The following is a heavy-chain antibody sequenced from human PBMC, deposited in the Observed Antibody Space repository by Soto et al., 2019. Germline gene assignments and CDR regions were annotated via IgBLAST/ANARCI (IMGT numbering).Heavy chain of an antibody. CDR1: GFTFSSYA. Sequence: GGSLRLSCAASGFTFSSYAMHWVRQAPGKGLEWVAVISYDGSNKYYADSVKGRFTISRDNSKNTLYLQMNSLRAEDTAVYYCASSSPAQHYYYYYGMDVWGQGTTVTVSS. V-gene: IGHV3-30-3*01. CDR3: ASSSPAQHYYYYYGMDV. J-gene: IGHJ6*02. D-gene: IGHD2-2*01. CDR2: ISYDGSNK.